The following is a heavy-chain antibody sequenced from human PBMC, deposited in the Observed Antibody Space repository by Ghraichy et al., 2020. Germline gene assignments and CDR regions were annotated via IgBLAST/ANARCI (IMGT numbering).Heavy chain of an antibody. V-gene: IGHV3-7*01. CDR1: GFTFSNYW. J-gene: IGHJ6*02. Sequence: GESLNISCAASGFTFSNYWMTWVRQAPGKGLEWVANIRQDGNKIYYVDSVKGRFTISRDNAKNSLYLQMNSLRAEDTAVYYCARPRQPSYYYAMDVWGQGTTVTVSS. D-gene: IGHD1-1*01. CDR2: IRQDGNKI. CDR3: ARPRQPSYYYAMDV.